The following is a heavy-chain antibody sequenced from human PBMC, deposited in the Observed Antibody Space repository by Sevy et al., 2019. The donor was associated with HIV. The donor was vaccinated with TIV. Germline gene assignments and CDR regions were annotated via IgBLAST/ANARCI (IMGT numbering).Heavy chain of an antibody. D-gene: IGHD3-3*01. CDR1: GFTFSSYA. J-gene: IGHJ4*02. Sequence: GGSPRLSCAASGFTFSSYAMSWVRQAPGKGLEWVSAISGSGGSTYYADSVKGRFTISRDNSKNTLYLQMNSLRAEDTAVYYCAKVRFLEWLPTPLFDYWGQGTLVTVSS. CDR3: AKVRFLEWLPTPLFDY. CDR2: ISGSGGST. V-gene: IGHV3-23*01.